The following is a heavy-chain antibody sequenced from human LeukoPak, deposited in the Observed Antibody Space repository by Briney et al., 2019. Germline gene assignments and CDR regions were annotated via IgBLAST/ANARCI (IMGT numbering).Heavy chain of an antibody. D-gene: IGHD4-17*01. J-gene: IGHJ5*02. CDR2: ISSNGGST. Sequence: GGSLRLSCTASGFTFSNYALHWVRQAPGKGLEYVSAISSNGGSTYYANSVKGRFTISRDNSKNTLYLQMGSLRAEDMAVYYCARAYGDYPRWFDPWGQGTLVTVSS. V-gene: IGHV3-64*01. CDR1: GFTFSNYA. CDR3: ARAYGDYPRWFDP.